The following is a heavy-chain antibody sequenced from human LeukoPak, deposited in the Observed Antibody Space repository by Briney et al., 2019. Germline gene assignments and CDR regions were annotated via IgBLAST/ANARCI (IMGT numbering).Heavy chain of an antibody. CDR2: INHSGRT. D-gene: IGHD4/OR15-4a*01. CDR1: GGSFSGYY. V-gene: IGHV4-34*01. Sequence: PSETLSLTCAVYGGSFSGYYWSWIRQPPGKGLEWIGEINHSGRTNYNPSLKSRVTISVDTSKNQFSLKLSSVTAADTAVYYCARQNYGAAPLRYWGQGTLVTVSS. CDR3: ARQNYGAAPLRY. J-gene: IGHJ4*02.